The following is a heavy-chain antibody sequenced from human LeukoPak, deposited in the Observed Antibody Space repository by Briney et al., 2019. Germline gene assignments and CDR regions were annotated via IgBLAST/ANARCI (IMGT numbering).Heavy chain of an antibody. J-gene: IGHJ5*02. CDR2: IYPGDSDT. Sequence: GESLKISCKGSGYSFTSYWIGWVRRMPGKGLEWMGIIYPGDSDTRYSPSFQGQVTISADKSISTAYLQWSSLKASDTAMYYCARGKDYDILTGYNNWFDPWGQGTLVTVSS. CDR1: GYSFTSYW. CDR3: ARGKDYDILTGYNNWFDP. V-gene: IGHV5-51*01. D-gene: IGHD3-9*01.